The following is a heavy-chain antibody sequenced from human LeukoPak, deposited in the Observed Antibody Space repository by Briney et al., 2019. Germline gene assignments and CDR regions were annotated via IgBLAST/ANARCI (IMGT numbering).Heavy chain of an antibody. CDR3: ARGVIAVVYWYLDL. V-gene: IGHV4-34*01. CDR1: GGSITNYY. D-gene: IGHD6-19*01. Sequence: SETLSLTCTVSGGSITNYYWSWIRQPPGKGLEWIGEINHSGSTNYNPSLKSRVTISVDTSKNQFSLKLSSVTAADTAVYYCARGVIAVVYWYLDLWGRGTLVTVSS. J-gene: IGHJ2*01. CDR2: INHSGST.